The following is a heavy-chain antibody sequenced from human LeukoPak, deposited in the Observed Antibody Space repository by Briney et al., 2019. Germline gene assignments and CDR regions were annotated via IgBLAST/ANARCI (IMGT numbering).Heavy chain of an antibody. CDR3: GRDYWYLPDY. CDR2: ISEGGNNK. D-gene: IGHD6-13*01. V-gene: IGHV3-30-3*01. Sequence: PGGSLRLSCEPSGFTFGSYAMHWVRQAPGKGLDWVAVISEGGNNKYHADSVKGRFTISRDNSKNTVYVQMNSLRTEDTAVYYRGRDYWYLPDYWGQGTLVTVSS. J-gene: IGHJ4*02. CDR1: GFTFGSYA.